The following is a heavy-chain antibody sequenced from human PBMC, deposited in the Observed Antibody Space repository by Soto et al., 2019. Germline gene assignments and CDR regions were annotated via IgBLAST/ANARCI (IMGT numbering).Heavy chain of an antibody. CDR2: ISYDGSNK. CDR3: AKDPSPVQTLFDY. Sequence: GGSLRLSCASSVFTFSSYGMHCVRHSPGKWLEWVAVISYDGSNKYYADSVKGRFTISRDNSKNTLYLQMNSLRAEDTAVYYCAKDPSPVQTLFDYWGQGTLVTVSS. D-gene: IGHD1-1*01. CDR1: VFTFSSYG. V-gene: IGHV3-30*18. J-gene: IGHJ4*02.